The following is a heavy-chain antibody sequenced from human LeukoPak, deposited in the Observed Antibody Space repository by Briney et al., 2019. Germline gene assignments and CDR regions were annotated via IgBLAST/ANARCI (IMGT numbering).Heavy chain of an antibody. Sequence: SGGSLRLSCAASGFTFSSYWMHWVRQAPGKGLVWVSRINSDGSSTSYADSVKGRFTISRDNAKNTLYLQMNSLRAGDTAVYYCARGDYVWGSYQDWGQGTLVAVSS. J-gene: IGHJ4*02. CDR1: GFTFSSYW. D-gene: IGHD3-16*02. CDR3: ARGDYVWGSYQD. V-gene: IGHV3-74*01. CDR2: INSDGSST.